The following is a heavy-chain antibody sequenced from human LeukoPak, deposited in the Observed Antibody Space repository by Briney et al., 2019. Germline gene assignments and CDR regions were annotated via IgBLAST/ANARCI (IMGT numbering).Heavy chain of an antibody. CDR1: GFTFSSYA. CDR3: AREVAPGGGSGSYYNL. J-gene: IGHJ5*02. D-gene: IGHD3-10*01. V-gene: IGHV3-30-3*01. CDR2: ISYDGSNK. Sequence: LGRSLRLSCAASGFTFSSYAMHWVRQAPGKGLEWVAVISYDGSNKYYADSVKGRFTISRDNSKNTLYLQMNSLRAEDTAVYYCAREVAPGGGSGSYYNLWGQGTLVTVSS.